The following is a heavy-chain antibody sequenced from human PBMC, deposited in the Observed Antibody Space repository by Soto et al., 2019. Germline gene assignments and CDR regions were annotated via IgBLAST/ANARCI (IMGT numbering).Heavy chain of an antibody. J-gene: IGHJ4*02. CDR2: IYYSGST. D-gene: IGHD1-1*01. V-gene: IGHV4-30-4*01. CDR3: ARHLEHGSRYFDY. Sequence: PSETLSLTCTVSGGSISSGDYYWSWIRQPPGKGLEWIGYIYYSGSTYYNPSLKSRVTISVDTSKNQFSLKLSSVTAADTAVYYCARHLEHGSRYFDYWGQGTLVTVSS. CDR1: GGSISSGDYY.